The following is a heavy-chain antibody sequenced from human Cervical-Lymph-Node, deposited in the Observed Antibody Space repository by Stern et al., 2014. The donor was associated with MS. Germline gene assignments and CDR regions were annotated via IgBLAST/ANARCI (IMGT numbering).Heavy chain of an antibody. CDR2: IYPGDSET. J-gene: IGHJ4*02. D-gene: IGHD1-1*01. V-gene: IGHV5-51*03. CDR1: GYRFTNNW. Sequence: VQLVESGAEVRKPGESLRISCEVSGYRFTNNWIGWVRQVPGKGLEWMGIIYPGDSETRYSPSFQGQGTILVDKSNSITYLQWTSLKASDTAIYYCARRGHGYMGIDYWGQGTLVTVSS. CDR3: ARRGHGYMGIDY.